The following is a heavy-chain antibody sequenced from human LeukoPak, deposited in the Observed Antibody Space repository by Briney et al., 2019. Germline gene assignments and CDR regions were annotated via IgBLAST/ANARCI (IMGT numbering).Heavy chain of an antibody. CDR2: IYYSGST. V-gene: IGHV4-39*01. D-gene: IGHD6-19*01. J-gene: IGHJ4*02. Sequence: SETLSLTCTVSGGSISSSGYYWGWIRQPPGKGLEWIGSIYYSGSTYYNPSLKSRVTISVDTSKNQFSLKLSSVTAADTAVYYCARGSGWYNVYGYWGQGTLVTVSS. CDR3: ARGSGWYNVYGY. CDR1: GGSISSSGYY.